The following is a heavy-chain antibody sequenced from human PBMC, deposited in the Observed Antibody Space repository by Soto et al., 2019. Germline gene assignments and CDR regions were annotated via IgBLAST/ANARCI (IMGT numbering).Heavy chain of an antibody. J-gene: IGHJ4*02. V-gene: IGHV4-4*02. CDR2: SHQSGNT. D-gene: IGHD5-18*01. CDR3: ATRDTGRVY. Sequence: QVQLQESGPGLVKPSGTLSLTCAVSGVSISSHDWWTWVRQPPVKGLEWIGESHQSGNTNYNSSLESRVTISLDKSKNQFSLQLSSVTVADTAVYYCATRDTGRVYWGQGTLVTVSS. CDR1: GVSISSHDW.